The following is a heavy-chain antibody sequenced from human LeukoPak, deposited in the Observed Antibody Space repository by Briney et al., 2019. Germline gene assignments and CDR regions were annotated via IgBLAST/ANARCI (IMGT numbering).Heavy chain of an antibody. Sequence: ASVKVSCKASGYTFTSYGISWVRQAPGQGLEWMGWISAYNGNTNYAQKLQGRVTITTDESTSTAYMELSSLRSEDTAVYYCARDDKKEGGYYSGYWGQGTLVTVSS. CDR2: ISAYNGNT. J-gene: IGHJ4*02. CDR1: GYTFTSYG. CDR3: ARDDKKEGGYYSGY. V-gene: IGHV1-18*01. D-gene: IGHD3-22*01.